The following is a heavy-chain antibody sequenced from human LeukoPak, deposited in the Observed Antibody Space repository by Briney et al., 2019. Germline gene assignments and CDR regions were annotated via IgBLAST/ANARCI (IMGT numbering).Heavy chain of an antibody. V-gene: IGHV5-51*01. J-gene: IGHJ4*02. CDR2: IYPGDSDT. Sequence: KPGESLKISCKGSGYSFTNYWIAWVRQMPGKGLEWMGIIYPGDSDTRYSPSFQGQVTISADKSISTAYLQWSSLKASDTALYYCARRSTITTRLFDYWGQGTLVTVSS. CDR3: ARRSTITTRLFDY. D-gene: IGHD6-6*01. CDR1: GYSFTNYW.